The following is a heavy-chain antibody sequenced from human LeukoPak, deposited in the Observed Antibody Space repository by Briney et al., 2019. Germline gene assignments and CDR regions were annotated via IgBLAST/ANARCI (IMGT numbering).Heavy chain of an antibody. CDR2: IYTSGST. V-gene: IGHV4-4*07. CDR1: GGSISSYY. CDR3: AREYCSSTSCYTDYYYMDV. D-gene: IGHD2-2*02. J-gene: IGHJ6*03. Sequence: NSSETLSLTCTVSGGSISSYYWSWIRQPAGKGLEWIGRIYTSGSTNYNPSLKSRVTMSVDTSKNQFSLKLSSVTAADTAVYYCAREYCSSTSCYTDYYYMDVWGKGTTVTVSS.